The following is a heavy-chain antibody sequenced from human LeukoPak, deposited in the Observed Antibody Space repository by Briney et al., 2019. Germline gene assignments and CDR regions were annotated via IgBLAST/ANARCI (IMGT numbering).Heavy chain of an antibody. CDR1: GGSISSYY. CDR3: ARGGLISLANTPLGAFDI. J-gene: IGHJ3*02. V-gene: IGHV4-59*12. D-gene: IGHD3/OR15-3a*01. CDR2: IYYSGST. Sequence: PSETLSLTCTVSGGSISSYYWSWIRQPPRKGLEWMGYIYYSGSTNYNPSLKSRVTISVDTSKNQFSLQLNSVTPEDTAIYYCARGGLISLANTPLGAFDIWGQGTMVSVSS.